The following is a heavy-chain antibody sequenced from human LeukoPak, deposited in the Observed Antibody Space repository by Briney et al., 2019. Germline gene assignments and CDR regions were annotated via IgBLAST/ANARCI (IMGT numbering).Heavy chain of an antibody. Sequence: GGSLRLSCAVSGFTFSSHWMSWVRQAPGKGLEWVANIKQDGSEKYYVDSVKGRFTISRDNAKKSLFLQMNSLRAEDTAVYYCARGGAPVVPAAMDFDYWGQGTLVTVSS. D-gene: IGHD2-2*01. CDR1: GFTFSSHW. CDR2: IKQDGSEK. CDR3: ARGGAPVVPAAMDFDY. V-gene: IGHV3-7*01. J-gene: IGHJ4*02.